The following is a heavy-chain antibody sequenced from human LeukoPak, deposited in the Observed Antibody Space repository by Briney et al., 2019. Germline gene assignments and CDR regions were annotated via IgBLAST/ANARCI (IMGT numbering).Heavy chain of an antibody. CDR2: ISSSGSTI. D-gene: IGHD3-22*01. V-gene: IGHV3-11*01. CDR3: ARDHHYDSSGYPGY. J-gene: IGHJ4*02. Sequence: PGGSLRLSCAASGFTFSDYYMSWIRQAPGKGLEWVSYISSSGSTIYYADSVKGRFTISRDNAKNSLYLQMSSLRAEDTAVYYCARDHHYDSSGYPGYWGQGTLVTVSS. CDR1: GFTFSDYY.